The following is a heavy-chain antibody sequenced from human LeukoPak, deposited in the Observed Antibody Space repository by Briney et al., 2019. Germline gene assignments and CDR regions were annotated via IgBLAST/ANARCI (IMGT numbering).Heavy chain of an antibody. D-gene: IGHD2/OR15-2a*01. V-gene: IGHV3-48*01. CDR3: ARDYVYAFDY. J-gene: IGHJ4*02. Sequence: GESLRLSCAASGFSFSSYSMNWVRQAPGKGLEWVSYISGSGNAKHYTDSVKGRFTISRDNAKNALYLQMNSLRAEDTAVYFCARDYVYAFDYWGQGTLVPVS. CDR1: GFSFSSYS. CDR2: ISGSGNAK.